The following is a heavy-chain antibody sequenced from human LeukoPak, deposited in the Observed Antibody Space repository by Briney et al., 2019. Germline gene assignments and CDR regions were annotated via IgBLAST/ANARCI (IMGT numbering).Heavy chain of an antibody. Sequence: GGSLRLSCAASGFTFSSYEMNWVRQAPGKGLEWVSYISSSGSTIYYADSVKGRLTISRDNAKNSLYLQMNSLRAEDTAVYYCARVHGGYPFDYWGQGTRVTVSS. CDR3: ARVHGGYPFDY. CDR2: ISSSGSTI. V-gene: IGHV3-48*03. CDR1: GFTFSSYE. D-gene: IGHD2-15*01. J-gene: IGHJ4*02.